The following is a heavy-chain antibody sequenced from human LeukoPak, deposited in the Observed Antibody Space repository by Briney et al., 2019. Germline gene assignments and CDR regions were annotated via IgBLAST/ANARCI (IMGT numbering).Heavy chain of an antibody. CDR3: ARDAVDTANAV. CDR2: IGFGDDSA. D-gene: IGHD5-18*01. CDR1: GFTFNSYA. V-gene: IGHV3-23*01. Sequence: GGSLRLSCAASGFTFNSYAMSWVRQAPGKGLEWVSTIGFGDDSAYYADSVKGRFTISRDNSKNTLYLQMNSLRAEDTAVYYCARDAVDTANAVWGQGTTVTVSS. J-gene: IGHJ6*02.